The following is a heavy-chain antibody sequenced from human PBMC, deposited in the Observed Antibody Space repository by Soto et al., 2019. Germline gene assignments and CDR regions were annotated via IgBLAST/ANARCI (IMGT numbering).Heavy chain of an antibody. V-gene: IGHV3-49*04. CDR3: TRAGGSGWGYYFDY. D-gene: IGHD6-19*01. CDR1: GVTFGDYA. Sequence: SLRLSCTASGVTFGDYAMSWVRQAPGKGLECVGFIRSEAYGWTTEYAASVKGRFTISRDDSKSIAYLQMNSLRTEDTAVYYCTRAGGSGWGYYFDYWGQGTQVTVSS. CDR2: IRSEAYGWTT. J-gene: IGHJ4*02.